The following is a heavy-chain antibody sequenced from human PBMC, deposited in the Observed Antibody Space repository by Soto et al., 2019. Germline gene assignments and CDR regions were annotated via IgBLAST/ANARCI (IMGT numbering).Heavy chain of an antibody. Sequence: GASVKVSCKASGYTFTIYGISWVRQAPGQGLEWMGWISAYNGNTNYAQKLQGRVTMTTDTSTSTAYMELRSLRSDDTAVYYCARDQKYCSGVSCYYYYMDGWGKGTTVTVSS. CDR3: ARDQKYCSGVSCYYYYMDG. J-gene: IGHJ6*03. CDR2: ISAYNGNT. CDR1: GYTFTIYG. D-gene: IGHD2-15*01. V-gene: IGHV1-18*01.